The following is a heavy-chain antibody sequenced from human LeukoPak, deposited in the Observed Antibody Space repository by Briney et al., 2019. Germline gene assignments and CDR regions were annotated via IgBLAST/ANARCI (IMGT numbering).Heavy chain of an antibody. V-gene: IGHV3-53*01. CDR2: IYSGGST. D-gene: IGHD6-13*01. J-gene: IGHJ4*02. CDR1: GFTVSSNY. Sequence: GGSLRLSCAACGFTVSSNYMSWVRQAPGKGLEWVSVIYSGGSTYYADSVKGRFTISRDNSKNTLYLEMTSLRAEDTAVYYCASRSDRSRIDYWGQGTLVTVSS. CDR3: ASRSDRSRIDY.